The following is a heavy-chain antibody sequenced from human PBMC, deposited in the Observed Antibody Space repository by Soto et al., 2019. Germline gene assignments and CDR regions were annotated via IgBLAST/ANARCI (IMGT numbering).Heavy chain of an antibody. J-gene: IGHJ4*02. CDR1: GGSISSYY. V-gene: IGHV4-59*01. CDR2: IYNSGST. Sequence: PSETLSLTCTVSGGSISSYYWSWIRQPPGKGLEWIGYIYNSGSTNYSPSLKSRVTISVDTSKNQFSLKLSSVTAADTAVYYCARVLSYYYDSSGERLRYFDYWGQGTLVTVSS. CDR3: ARVLSYYYDSSGERLRYFDY. D-gene: IGHD3-22*01.